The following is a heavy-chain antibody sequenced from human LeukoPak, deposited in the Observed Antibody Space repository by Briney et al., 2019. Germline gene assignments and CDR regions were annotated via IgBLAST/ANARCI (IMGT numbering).Heavy chain of an antibody. CDR1: GFTFSSYW. D-gene: IGHD6-19*01. J-gene: IGHJ6*03. V-gene: IGHV3-7*03. CDR2: IKEDGNEK. CDR3: ARVGSGWYGGYYYYYMDV. Sequence: GGSLRLSCVASGFTFSSYWMSWVRQAPGKGLEWVANIKEDGNEKYYVDSVKGRFTTSRDNAKNSLYLQMNSLRAEDTALYHCARVGSGWYGGYYYYYMDVWGKGTTVTVSS.